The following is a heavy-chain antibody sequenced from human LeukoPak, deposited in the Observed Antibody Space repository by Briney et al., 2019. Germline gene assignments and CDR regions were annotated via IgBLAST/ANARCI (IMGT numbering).Heavy chain of an antibody. CDR2: ISGSGGST. V-gene: IGHV3-23*01. Sequence: GSLRLSCAASGSTFSSYAMSWVRQAPGKGLEWFSAISGSGGSTYYADSVKGRFTISRDNSKNTLYLQMNSLRAEDTAVYYCAKHGGWEPLPDFDYWGQGTLVTVSS. CDR3: AKHGGWEPLPDFDY. J-gene: IGHJ4*02. CDR1: GSTFSSYA. D-gene: IGHD1-26*01.